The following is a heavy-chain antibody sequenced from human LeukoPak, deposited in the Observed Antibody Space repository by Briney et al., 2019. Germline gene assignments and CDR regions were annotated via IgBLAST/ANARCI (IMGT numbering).Heavy chain of an antibody. Sequence: GGSLRLSCAASGFTFNSYAMHWVRQAPGKGLEYVSAISSNGGSTYYANSVKGRFTISRDNSKNTLYLQMGSLRAEDMAVYYCARGSWQQLGPNWLDPWGQGTLVTVSS. J-gene: IGHJ5*02. CDR3: ARGSWQQLGPNWLDP. D-gene: IGHD6-13*01. V-gene: IGHV3-64*01. CDR1: GFTFNSYA. CDR2: ISSNGGST.